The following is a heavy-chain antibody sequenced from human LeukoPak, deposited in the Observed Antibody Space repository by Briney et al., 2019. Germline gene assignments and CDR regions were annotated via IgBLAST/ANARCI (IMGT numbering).Heavy chain of an antibody. CDR2: ISYDGSNK. Sequence: GRSLRLSCAASGFTFSSYAMHWVRQAPGKGLEWVAVISYDGSNKYYADSVKGRFTISRDNSKNTLYLQMNGLRAEDTAVYYCARDQVDTASFYYFDYWGQGTLVTVSS. J-gene: IGHJ4*02. CDR1: GFTFSSYA. V-gene: IGHV3-30-3*01. D-gene: IGHD5-18*01. CDR3: ARDQVDTASFYYFDY.